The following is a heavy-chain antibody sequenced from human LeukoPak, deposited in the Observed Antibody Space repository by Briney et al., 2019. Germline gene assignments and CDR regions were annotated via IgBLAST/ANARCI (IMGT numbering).Heavy chain of an antibody. CDR3: TRAHYYGSGIYYNIYFDF. V-gene: IGHV1-2*02. Sequence: ASVKVSCKASGYTFTGYYMHWVRQAPGQGLEWMGWLDPNSGGTHYAQQFQDRVSMTGDTSISTAYMELSSLRSDDTAVYFCTRAHYYGSGIYYNIYFDFWGQGALVAVSS. CDR2: LDPNSGGT. J-gene: IGHJ4*02. CDR1: GYTFTGYY. D-gene: IGHD3-10*01.